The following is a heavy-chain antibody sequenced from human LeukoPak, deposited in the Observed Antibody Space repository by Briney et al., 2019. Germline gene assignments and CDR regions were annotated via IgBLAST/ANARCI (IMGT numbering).Heavy chain of an antibody. J-gene: IGHJ4*02. V-gene: IGHV3-48*02. CDR2: ISSGSSTI. D-gene: IGHD5-18*01. CDR3: ARVAETQLWLRSAFDY. CDR1: RFTITTYN. Sequence: GGAPRLSCAASRFTITTYNMKSVRHAPRKGLVWGSYISSGSSTIYYADSVKGRFTISRDNAKNSLFLQMNSLRDEDTAVYYCARVAETQLWLRSAFDYWGQGTLVTVSS.